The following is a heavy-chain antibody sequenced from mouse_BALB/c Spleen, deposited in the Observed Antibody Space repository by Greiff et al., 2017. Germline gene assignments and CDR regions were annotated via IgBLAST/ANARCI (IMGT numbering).Heavy chain of an antibody. J-gene: IGHJ1*01. CDR1: GFTFSSYT. V-gene: IGHV5-12-2*01. CDR2: ISNGGGST. Sequence: DVMLVESGGGLVQPGGSLKLSCAASGFTFSSYTMSWVRQTPEKRLEWVAYISNGGGSTYYPDTVKGRFTISRDNAKNTLYLQMSSLKSEDTAMYYCTVGLGYWYFDVWGEGTTVTVSS. D-gene: IGHD2-13*01. CDR3: TVGLGYWYFDV.